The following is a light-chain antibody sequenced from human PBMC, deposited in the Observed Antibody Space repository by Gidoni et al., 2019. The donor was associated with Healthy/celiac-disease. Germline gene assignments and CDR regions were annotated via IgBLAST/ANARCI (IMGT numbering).Light chain of an antibody. CDR3: QQSYSTPRT. J-gene: IGKJ1*01. Sequence: GDRVTITCRASQSISSYLNWYQQKPGKAPKLLIYAASSLQSGVPSRFSGSGSGTDFTLTISSLQPEDFATYYCQQSYSTPRTFGQGTKVEIK. CDR2: AAS. CDR1: QSISSY. V-gene: IGKV1-39*01.